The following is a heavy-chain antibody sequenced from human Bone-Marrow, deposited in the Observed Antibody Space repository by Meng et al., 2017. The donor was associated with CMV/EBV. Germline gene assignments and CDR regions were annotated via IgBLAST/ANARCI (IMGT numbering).Heavy chain of an antibody. D-gene: IGHD2-2*01. V-gene: IGHV1-69*05. CDR1: GGTFSSYA. J-gene: IGHJ6*02. CDR2: IIPIFGTA. CDR3: ARDGIPAATRAYYYGMDV. Sequence: SVKVSCKASGGTFSSYAISWVRQAPGQGLEWMGGIIPIFGTANYAQKFQGRVTITTDESTSTAYMELSSLRSEDTAVYYCARDGIPAATRAYYYGMDVWGQGTTVTVSS.